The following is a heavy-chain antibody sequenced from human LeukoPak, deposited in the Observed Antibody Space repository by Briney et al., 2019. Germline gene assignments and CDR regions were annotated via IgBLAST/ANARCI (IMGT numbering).Heavy chain of an antibody. J-gene: IGHJ6*03. CDR1: GGSISSSSYY. D-gene: IGHD6-13*01. CDR2: IYYSGSA. Sequence: SETLSLTCTVSGGSISSSSYYWGWIRQPPGKGLEWIGYIYYSGSANYNPSLKSRVTISVDSSKNQFSLRLSSVTAADTAVYYCARVLAAALKPNYYYYYYMDVWGKGTTVTISS. V-gene: IGHV4-61*05. CDR3: ARVLAAALKPNYYYYYYMDV.